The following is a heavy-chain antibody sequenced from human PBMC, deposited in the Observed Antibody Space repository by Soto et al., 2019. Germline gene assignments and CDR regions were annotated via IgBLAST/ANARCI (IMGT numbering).Heavy chain of an antibody. Sequence: GGSLRLSCAASGFTFSNAWMSWVRQAPGKGLEWVGRIKSKTDGGTTDYAAPVKGRFTISRDDSKNTLYLQMNSLKTEDSAVYFCNSGPRGGYFDYWGQGTLVTVSS. J-gene: IGHJ4*02. CDR2: IKSKTDGGTT. CDR1: GFTFSNAW. D-gene: IGHD3-10*01. V-gene: IGHV3-15*01. CDR3: NSGPRGGYFDY.